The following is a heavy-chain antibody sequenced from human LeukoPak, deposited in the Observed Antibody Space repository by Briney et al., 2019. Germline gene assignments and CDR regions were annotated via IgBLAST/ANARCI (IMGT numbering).Heavy chain of an antibody. V-gene: IGHV3-30*04. Sequence: GGSLRLSCAASGFTFSSYAMHWVRQAPGKGLEWVAVISYDGSNKYYADSVKGRFTISRDNSKNTLYLQMNSLRSEDTAVYYCARNMVLSEFDPWGQGTLVTVSS. CDR3: ARNMVLSEFDP. CDR1: GFTFSSYA. D-gene: IGHD4/OR15-4a*01. CDR2: ISYDGSNK. J-gene: IGHJ5*02.